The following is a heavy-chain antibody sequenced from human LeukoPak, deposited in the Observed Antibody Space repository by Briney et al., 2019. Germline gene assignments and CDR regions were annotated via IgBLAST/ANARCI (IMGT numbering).Heavy chain of an antibody. J-gene: IGHJ4*02. CDR1: GFTFSSYA. CDR3: ARGRAASAGLIDY. CDR2: ISYDGSNK. Sequence: QTGGSLRLSCAASGFTFSSYAMHWVRQAPGKGLEWLAVISYDGSNKYYADSVKGRFTISRDNSKNTLYLQMNGLRAEDTAVYYCARGRAASAGLIDYWGQGTLVTVSS. V-gene: IGHV3-30*04. D-gene: IGHD6-13*01.